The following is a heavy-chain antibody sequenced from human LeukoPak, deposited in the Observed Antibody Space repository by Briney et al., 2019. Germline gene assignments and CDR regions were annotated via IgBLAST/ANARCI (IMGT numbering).Heavy chain of an antibody. CDR2: INPNSGGT. J-gene: IGHJ5*02. CDR3: AVSDMVRXAXLDP. D-gene: IGHD3-10*01. V-gene: IGHV1-2*02. Sequence: VSCXASGYTFTXXXXHWVXQAPXQXLEXMXWINPNSGGTNYKQKFQGRVTMTRDTSISTAYMELSRLRSDDTAVYYCAVSDMVRXAXLDPWGQGTLVTVSS. CDR1: GYTFTXXX.